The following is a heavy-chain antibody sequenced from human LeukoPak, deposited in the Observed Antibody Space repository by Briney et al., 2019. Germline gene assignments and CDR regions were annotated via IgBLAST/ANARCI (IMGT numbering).Heavy chain of an antibody. D-gene: IGHD3-22*01. CDR3: ARAGQLDSSGYYPEGGAFDI. CDR2: ISAYNGNT. Sequence: GASVKVSCKASGYTFTSYGISWVRQAPGQGLEWMGWISAYNGNTNYAQKLQDRVTMTRDTSTSTVYMELSSLRSEDTAVYYCARAGQLDSSGYYPEGGAFDIWGQGTMVTVSS. V-gene: IGHV1-18*01. J-gene: IGHJ3*02. CDR1: GYTFTSYG.